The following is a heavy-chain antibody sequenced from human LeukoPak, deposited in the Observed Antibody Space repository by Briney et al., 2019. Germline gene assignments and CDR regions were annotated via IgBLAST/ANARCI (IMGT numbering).Heavy chain of an antibody. CDR2: ISGSGGST. CDR3: AKGDIVVVPAAPFDY. J-gene: IGHJ4*02. D-gene: IGHD2-2*01. V-gene: IGHV3-23*01. CDR1: GFTFSSYS. Sequence: GGSLRLSCAASGFTFSSYSMNWVRQAPGKGLEWVSAISGSGGSTYYADSVKGRFTISRDNSKNTLYLQMNSLRAEDTAVYYCAKGDIVVVPAAPFDYWGQGTLVTVSS.